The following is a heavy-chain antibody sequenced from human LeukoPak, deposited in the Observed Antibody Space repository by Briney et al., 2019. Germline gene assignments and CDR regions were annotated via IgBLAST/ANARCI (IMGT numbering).Heavy chain of an antibody. V-gene: IGHV3-7*01. CDR1: GFTFSSYW. J-gene: IGHJ6*03. CDR2: IKQDGSEE. Sequence: PGGSLRLSCAASGFTFSSYWMSWVRQAPGKGLEWVANIKQDGSEEYYVDSVKGRFSISRDNAKNSLYLQMNSLRAEDTAVYYCARDGRSTNYYYYYMDVWGKGTTVTVSS. D-gene: IGHD2-15*01. CDR3: ARDGRSTNYYYYYMDV.